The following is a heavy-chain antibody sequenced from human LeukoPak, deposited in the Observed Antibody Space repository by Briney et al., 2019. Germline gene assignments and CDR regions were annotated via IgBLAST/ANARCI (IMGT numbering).Heavy chain of an antibody. CDR2: IYYSGRT. V-gene: IGHV4-59*01. D-gene: IGHD3-10*01. Sequence: SETLSLTCTVSGGSISSYHWSWVRQPPGKGLEWIGYIYYSGRTVYNPSLKSRLTMSLDTSKNQFSLKLSSVTAADTAVYYCAGDYDSGSYRFDYWGQGALVTVSS. J-gene: IGHJ4*02. CDR3: AGDYDSGSYRFDY. CDR1: GGSISSYH.